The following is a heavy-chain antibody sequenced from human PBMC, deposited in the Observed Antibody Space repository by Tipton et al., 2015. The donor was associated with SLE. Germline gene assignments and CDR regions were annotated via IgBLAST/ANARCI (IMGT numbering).Heavy chain of an antibody. CDR1: GSSISSSSYY. Sequence: TLSLTCTVAGSSISSSSYYWGWIRQPPGKGLEWIGYFHHSGSTNYNPSLRSRVTISEDTSRNQFSLTLSSVTAADTAVYYCASFVAGHYFDYWGQGTLVTVSS. D-gene: IGHD6-19*01. J-gene: IGHJ4*02. CDR3: ASFVAGHYFDY. V-gene: IGHV4-61*05. CDR2: FHHSGST.